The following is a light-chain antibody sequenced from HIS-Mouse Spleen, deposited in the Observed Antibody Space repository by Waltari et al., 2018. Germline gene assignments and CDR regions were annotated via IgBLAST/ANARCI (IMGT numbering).Light chain of an antibody. J-gene: IGLJ2*01. CDR2: EVS. V-gene: IGLV2-8*01. CDR3: SSYAGSNNLV. Sequence: QSALTQPPSASGSPGQSVTIYCTATSSDVGGSHSVHWYQQPPVKAPKLMIYEVSKRPSGVPDRFSGSKAGNTASLTVSGLQAEDEADYYCSSYAGSNNLVFGGGTKLTVL. CDR1: SSDVGGSHS.